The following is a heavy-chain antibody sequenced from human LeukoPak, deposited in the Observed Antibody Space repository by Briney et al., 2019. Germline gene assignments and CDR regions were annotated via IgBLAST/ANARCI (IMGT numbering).Heavy chain of an antibody. CDR3: VRVRELHY. J-gene: IGHJ4*02. CDR2: VYNSENT. D-gene: IGHD1-26*01. CDR1: GGSISIYY. Sequence: SETLSLTCTVSGGSISIYYWSWIRQPPGKGLEWIGYVYNSENTNYNPSLKSRATISADTSKNQFSLKLNSVTAADTAVYYCVRVRELHYWGQGILVTVSS. V-gene: IGHV4-59*01.